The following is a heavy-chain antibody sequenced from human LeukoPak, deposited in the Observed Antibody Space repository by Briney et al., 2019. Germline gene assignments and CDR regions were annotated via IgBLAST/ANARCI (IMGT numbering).Heavy chain of an antibody. V-gene: IGHV3-11*01. CDR1: GFTVSSNY. D-gene: IGHD5-18*01. CDR2: ISNSGSTI. Sequence: GGSLRLSCAASGFTVSSNYMNWVRQAPGKGLEWVSYISNSGSTIYYADSVKGRFTISRDNAKSSLYLQMNSLRAEDTAMYYCARELEDSNTYRYGMDVWGQGTTVTVSS. CDR3: ARELEDSNTYRYGMDV. J-gene: IGHJ6*02.